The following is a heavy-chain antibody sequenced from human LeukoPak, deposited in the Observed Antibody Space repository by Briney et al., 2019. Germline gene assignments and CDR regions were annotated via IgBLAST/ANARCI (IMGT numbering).Heavy chain of an antibody. D-gene: IGHD2-2*01. CDR1: GGTFSSSG. V-gene: IGHV1-69*13. CDR2: IIPMIGTP. Sequence: SVKVSCKASGGTFSSSGISWVRQAPGQGLEWMGGIIPMIGTPNYAQKFQGRVTITADESTSTAYMELSSLRSEDTAVYYCASHCSSTSCSADYYYMDVWVKGTTVTVSS. CDR3: ASHCSSTSCSADYYYMDV. J-gene: IGHJ6*03.